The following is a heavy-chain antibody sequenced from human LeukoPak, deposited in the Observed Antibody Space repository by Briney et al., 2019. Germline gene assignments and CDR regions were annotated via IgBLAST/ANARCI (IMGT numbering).Heavy chain of an antibody. CDR2: ISGTADTT. J-gene: IGHJ4*02. CDR3: VKDKSPTVTLGFDY. CDR1: RFTFSRSA. Sequence: GRSLRLSCVASRFTFSRSAMSWVRQAPGKGLEWVSSISGTADTTYSADSVKGRFTISRDNSKNTLYLQMNSLRADDTAVYYCVKDKSPTVTLGFDYWGQGTLVIVSS. D-gene: IGHD4-17*01. V-gene: IGHV3-23*01.